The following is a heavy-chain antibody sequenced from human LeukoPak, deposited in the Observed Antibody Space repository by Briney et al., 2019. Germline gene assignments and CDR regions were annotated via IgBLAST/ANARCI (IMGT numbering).Heavy chain of an antibody. CDR2: IRYDGSNK. V-gene: IGHV3-30*02. D-gene: IGHD2-2*01. J-gene: IGHJ4*02. CDR3: AKDSPSSTSWGY. CDR1: GFTFSSYG. Sequence: HAGGSLRLSCAASGFTFSSYGMHWVRQAPGKGLEWVAFIRYDGSNKYYADSVKGRFTISRDNSKNTLYLQMNSLRAEDTAVYYCAKDSPSSTSWGYWGQGTLVTVSS.